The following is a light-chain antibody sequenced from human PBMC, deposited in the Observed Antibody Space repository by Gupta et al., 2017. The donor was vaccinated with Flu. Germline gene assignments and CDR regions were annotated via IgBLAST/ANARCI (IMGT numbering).Light chain of an antibody. CDR2: GAS. CDR3: QQHGRSRRT. Sequence: PGARATLSCRASQSVRGSYLAWSQQKPGQAPRLLIYGASRRATGIPDRLRGSGSGTDSTLNLSRPEPEDFAGYYCQQHGRSRRTFGQGTKV. V-gene: IGKV3-20*01. J-gene: IGKJ2*01. CDR1: QSVRGSY.